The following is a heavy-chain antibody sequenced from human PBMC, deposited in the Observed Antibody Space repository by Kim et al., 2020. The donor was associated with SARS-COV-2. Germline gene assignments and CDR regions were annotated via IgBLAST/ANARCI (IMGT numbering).Heavy chain of an antibody. CDR2: TNEDGTTT. D-gene: IGHD3-10*01. CDR1: GFPFSRFW. J-gene: IGHJ4*02. Sequence: GGSPRLSCAASGFPFSRFWMHWVRQAPGKGLVWVSRTNEDGTTTNYADSVKGRFTISRDNAENTLYLQMNSLTAEDTAVYYCARDLSGADDYWGQGTLVT. CDR3: ARDLSGADDY. V-gene: IGHV3-74*01.